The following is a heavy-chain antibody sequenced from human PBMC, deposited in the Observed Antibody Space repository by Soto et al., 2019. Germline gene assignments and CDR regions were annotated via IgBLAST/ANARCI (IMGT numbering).Heavy chain of an antibody. J-gene: IGHJ4*02. V-gene: IGHV3-30*04. CDR3: ARDADTTGHYSHFDL. CDR2: MHTGGNEK. Sequence: QVQLVQSGAEVERPGSSVKVSCKTSGGTTSSYTIGWVRQAPGKGLEWVAVMHTGGNEKYYVDSVKGRFTVSRDDSRNMVYLEMSGLRAEDTAEYFCARDADTTGHYSHFDLWGRGALVAVS. D-gene: IGHD3-9*01. CDR1: GGTTSSYT.